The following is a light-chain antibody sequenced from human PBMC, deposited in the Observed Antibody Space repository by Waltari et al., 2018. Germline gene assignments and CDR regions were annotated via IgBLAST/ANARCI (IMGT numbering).Light chain of an antibody. CDR3: QVWDSGADRVV. Sequence: SYVLTQPPSVSVAPGQTAKIPCGGPAIETKRVHWYQQRPGQAPVLVMYDDTYRPSGIPARFSGSNSGNTATLTISRVEAGDEGDYYCQVWDSGADRVVFGGGTDLTVL. CDR1: AIETKR. V-gene: IGLV3-21*02. J-gene: IGLJ2*01. CDR2: DDT.